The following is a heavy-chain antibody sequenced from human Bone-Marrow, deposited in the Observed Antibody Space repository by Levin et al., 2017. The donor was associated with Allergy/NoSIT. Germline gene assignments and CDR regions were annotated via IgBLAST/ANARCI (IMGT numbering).Heavy chain of an antibody. V-gene: IGHV4-39*01. Sequence: ASETLSLTCTVSGGSISSSSYYWGWIRQPPGKGLEWIGSIYYSGSTYYNPSLKSRVTISVDTSKNQFSLKLSSVTAADTAVYYCALQQGDILTGYSKGAFDIWGQGTMVTVSS. CDR1: GGSISSSSYY. CDR3: ALQQGDILTGYSKGAFDI. J-gene: IGHJ3*02. D-gene: IGHD3-9*01. CDR2: IYYSGST.